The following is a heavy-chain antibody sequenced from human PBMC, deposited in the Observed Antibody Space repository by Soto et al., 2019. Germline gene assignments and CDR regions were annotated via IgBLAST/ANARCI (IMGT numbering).Heavy chain of an antibody. CDR2: IYYSGST. V-gene: IGHV4-31*03. D-gene: IGHD3-22*01. CDR3: ARESYRVMIVGGDAFDI. Sequence: LXLTCTVSGGSISRGVYYWSLILQHPGKGLEWIGYIYYSGSTYYNPSLKSRVTISVDTSKNQFSLKLSSVTAADTAVYYCARESYRVMIVGGDAFDIWGQGTMVTVSS. J-gene: IGHJ3*02. CDR1: GGSISRGVYY.